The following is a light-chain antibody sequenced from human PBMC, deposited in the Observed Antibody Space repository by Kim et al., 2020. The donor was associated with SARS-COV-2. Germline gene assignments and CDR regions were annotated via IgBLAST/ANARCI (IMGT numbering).Light chain of an antibody. CDR3: LLSYSGANVI. CDR1: TGAVSSGHD. CDR2: ETS. J-gene: IGLJ2*01. Sequence: GTVTLSCASSTGAVSSGHDPYGWKQKPGHAPRTLIYETSNKNSWTPARLSGSLLGDKAALTLSGAQPEDEVEYYCLLSYSGANVIFGGGTQLTVL. V-gene: IGLV7-46*01.